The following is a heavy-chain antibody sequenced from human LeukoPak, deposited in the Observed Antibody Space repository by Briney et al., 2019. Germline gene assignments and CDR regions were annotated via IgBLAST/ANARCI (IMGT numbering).Heavy chain of an antibody. D-gene: IGHD2-15*01. J-gene: IGHJ4*02. CDR2: IKEDGSQK. CDR1: GFTFSTYW. V-gene: IGHV3-7*01. CDR3: ARDTGCAGGNCFSFYDS. Sequence: GGSLRLSCAASGFTFSTYWMTWVRQAPGKGLEWVANIKEDGSQKYYVDSVKGRFTISRDNAKNSLYLQMDSLRAEDTAVYYCARDTGCAGGNCFSFYDSWGQGTLVTVSS.